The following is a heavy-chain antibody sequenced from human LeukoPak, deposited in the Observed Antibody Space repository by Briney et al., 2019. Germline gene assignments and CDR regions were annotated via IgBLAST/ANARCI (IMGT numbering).Heavy chain of an antibody. J-gene: IGHJ5*02. CDR3: AKDQDYYYDSSGYNNWFDP. D-gene: IGHD3-22*01. CDR2: ISGSGGST. V-gene: IGHV3-23*01. Sequence: PGGSLRLSCAASGFTFSSYAMSWVRQAPGKGLEWVSAISGSGGSTYYADSVKGRFTISRDNSKNTLYLQMNSLRAEDTAVYYCAKDQDYYYDSSGYNNWFDPWGQGTLVTVSS. CDR1: GFTFSSYA.